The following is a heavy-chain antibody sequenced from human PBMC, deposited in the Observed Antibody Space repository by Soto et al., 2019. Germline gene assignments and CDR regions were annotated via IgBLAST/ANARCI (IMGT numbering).Heavy chain of an antibody. V-gene: IGHV1-69*02. J-gene: IGHJ4*02. CDR1: GGTFSSYT. Sequence: QVQLVQSGAEVKKPGSSVKVSCKASGGTFSSYTISWVRQAPGQGLEWMGRIIPILGIANYAQKFQGRVTITADKSTSTAYLELSSLISEDKAVYYCARGGPGAMITCGGVIASFDYWGKRTLVTVAS. CDR3: ARGGPGAMITCGGVIASFDY. D-gene: IGHD3-16*02. CDR2: IIPILGIA.